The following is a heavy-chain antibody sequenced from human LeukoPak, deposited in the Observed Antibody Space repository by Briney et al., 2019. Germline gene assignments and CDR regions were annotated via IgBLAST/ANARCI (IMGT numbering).Heavy chain of an antibody. Sequence: PGGSLRLSCAASGFVFSSNSMIWVRQAPGKGLEWVSYISSSSSTIYYADSVKGRFTISRDNAKNSLYLQINSLRAEDTAVYYCATSGYSNIDYWGQGTLVTVSS. CDR2: ISSSSSTI. D-gene: IGHD4-11*01. J-gene: IGHJ4*02. V-gene: IGHV3-48*04. CDR1: GFVFSSNS. CDR3: ATSGYSNIDY.